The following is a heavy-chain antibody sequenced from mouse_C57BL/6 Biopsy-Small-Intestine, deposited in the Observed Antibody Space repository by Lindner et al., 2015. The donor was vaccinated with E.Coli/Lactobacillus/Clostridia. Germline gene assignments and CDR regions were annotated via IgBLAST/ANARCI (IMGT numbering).Heavy chain of an antibody. CDR2: IYPRDGST. D-gene: IGHD2-4*01. CDR3: TRERIYYDYGGDYFDY. Sequence: VQLQESGPDLVKPGASVKLSCKASGYTFTNYDINWVKQRPGQGLEWIGWIYPRDGSTKYNEKFKGKATLTVDTSSSTAYMELHSLTSEDSAVYFCTRERIYYDYGGDYFDYWGQGTTLTVSS. CDR1: GYTFTNYD. J-gene: IGHJ2*01. V-gene: IGHV1-85*01.